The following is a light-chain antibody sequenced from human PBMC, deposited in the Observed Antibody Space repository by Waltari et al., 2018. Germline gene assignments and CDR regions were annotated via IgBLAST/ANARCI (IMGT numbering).Light chain of an antibody. CDR2: DKN. J-gene: IGLJ2*01. Sequence: SSELTQHPVVSVAMGQTVRITCQGDSLRRYYASWYQQRPGQAPRLVMFDKNNRPSGVPDRFSCSSSDNSASLTITGAQAEDEASYYCHSRDATGVGGSFGGGTKLTVL. CDR1: SLRRYY. CDR3: HSRDATGVGGS. V-gene: IGLV3-19*01.